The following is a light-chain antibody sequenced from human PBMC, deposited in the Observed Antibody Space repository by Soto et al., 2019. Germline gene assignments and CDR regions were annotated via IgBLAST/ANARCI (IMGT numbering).Light chain of an antibody. J-gene: IGKJ3*01. V-gene: IGKV3-11*01. CDR2: DAS. CDR3: QQRSNWPTLS. Sequence: EIVLTQSPATLSLSPGERATLSCRASQSVSSYLAWYQQKPGQAPRLLIYDASNRATGIPARFSGSGSGTDFTLTISSLEPEDFAVNYCQQRSNWPTLSFGPETKVDIK. CDR1: QSVSSY.